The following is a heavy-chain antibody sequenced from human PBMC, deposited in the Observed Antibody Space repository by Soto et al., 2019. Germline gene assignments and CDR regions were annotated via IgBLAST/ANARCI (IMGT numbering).Heavy chain of an antibody. D-gene: IGHD1-26*01. Sequence: GASLKVSCTASGYTFTSYGISWVRQAPGQGLEWIGWISAYNGNRNYAQKVQARVTMTTDTSTNTAYMELRSLRSDDTAVYYCARDQVGATGDYWGQGTMVTVSS. CDR1: GYTFTSYG. V-gene: IGHV1-18*01. CDR2: ISAYNGNR. J-gene: IGHJ4*02. CDR3: ARDQVGATGDY.